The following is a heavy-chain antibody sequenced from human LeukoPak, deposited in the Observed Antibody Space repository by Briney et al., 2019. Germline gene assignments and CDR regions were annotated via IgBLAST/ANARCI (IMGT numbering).Heavy chain of an antibody. CDR1: GGSISSYY. CDR3: ARFPAHYYDSSGSVKAFDY. V-gene: IGHV4-59*01. CDR2: IYYSGST. J-gene: IGHJ4*02. D-gene: IGHD3-22*01. Sequence: PSETLSLTCTVSGGSISSYYWSWLRQPPGKGLEWIGYIYYSGSTNYNPSLKSRVTISVDTSKNQFSLKLSSVTAADTAVYYCARFPAHYYDSSGSVKAFDYWGQGTLVTVSS.